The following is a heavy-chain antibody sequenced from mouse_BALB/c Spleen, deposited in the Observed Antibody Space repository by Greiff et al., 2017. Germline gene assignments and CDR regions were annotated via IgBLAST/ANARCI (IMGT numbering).Heavy chain of an antibody. D-gene: IGHD1-2*01. V-gene: IGHV5-17*02. Sequence: DVMLVESGGGLVQPGGSRKLSCAASGFTFSSFGMHWVRQAPEKGLEWVAYISSGSSTIYYADTVKGRFTISRDNPKNTLFLQMTSLRSEDTAMYYCARTTATWFAYWGQGTLVTVSA. J-gene: IGHJ3*01. CDR1: GFTFSSFG. CDR3: ARTTATWFAY. CDR2: ISSGSSTI.